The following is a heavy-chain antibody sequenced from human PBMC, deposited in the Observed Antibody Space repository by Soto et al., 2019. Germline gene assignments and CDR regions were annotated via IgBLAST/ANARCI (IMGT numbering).Heavy chain of an antibody. D-gene: IGHD6-19*01. Sequence: EVQLLESGGGLVQPGGSLRLSCAASGFTFSSYAMSWVRQAPGKGLEWVSAISGSGGSTYYADSVKVRFTISRDNSKNTLYLQMKSLRAEDTAVYYCAKELSQIAVAGTDAFDIWGQGTMVTVSS. CDR1: GFTFSSYA. CDR3: AKELSQIAVAGTDAFDI. J-gene: IGHJ3*02. V-gene: IGHV3-23*01. CDR2: ISGSGGST.